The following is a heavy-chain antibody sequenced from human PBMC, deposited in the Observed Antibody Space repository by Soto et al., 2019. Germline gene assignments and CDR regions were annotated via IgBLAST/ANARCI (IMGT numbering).Heavy chain of an antibody. CDR3: AHMSVGAAIYVHYYGMDV. Sequence: QISLKESGPTLVKPTQTLTLTCTFSGFSLSTNAVGVSWIRQPPGKALEWLALISWNDDKRYSPSLKSRLTIPKDTSKNQVVLIMTSMDPMEPATYSCAHMSVGAAIYVHYYGMDVWGQGTTVTVSS. CDR2: ISWNDDK. J-gene: IGHJ6*02. CDR1: GFSLSTNAVG. V-gene: IGHV2-5*01. D-gene: IGHD1-26*01.